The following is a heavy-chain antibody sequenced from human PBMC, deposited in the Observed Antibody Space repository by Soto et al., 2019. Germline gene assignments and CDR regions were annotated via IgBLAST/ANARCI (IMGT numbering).Heavy chain of an antibody. CDR3: ARLEGLATISYYFDF. D-gene: IGHD3-9*01. V-gene: IGHV4-34*01. CDR2: IYYRGNA. Sequence: SETLSLTCAVYGGTFRGYYWSWIRQPPGKGLEWIGSIYYRGNAYYNPSLQTRVTISLDKSKSQFSLKLNSVTAADSAVYFCARLEGLATISYYFDFWGPGALVTVS. J-gene: IGHJ4*02. CDR1: GGTFRGYY.